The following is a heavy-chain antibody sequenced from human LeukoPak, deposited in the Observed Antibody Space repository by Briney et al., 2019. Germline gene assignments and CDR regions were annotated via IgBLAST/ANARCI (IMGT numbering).Heavy chain of an antibody. D-gene: IGHD6-19*01. CDR3: ASWPVGWYGEDS. V-gene: IGHV3-53*01. CDR2: IYGGGST. CDR1: GLSVSSNF. J-gene: IGHJ4*02. Sequence: PGGSLRLSCAATGLSVSSNFMSWVRQAPGKGLEWVSVIYGGGSTYYADSVKGRFTISRDTPKNTLYLQMNSLRVEDTAVYYCASWPVGWYGEDSWGQGTLVIVSS.